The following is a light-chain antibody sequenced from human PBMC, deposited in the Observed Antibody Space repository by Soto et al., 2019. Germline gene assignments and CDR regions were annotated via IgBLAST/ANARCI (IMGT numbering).Light chain of an antibody. V-gene: IGKV3-20*01. CDR3: QQYGSSPFT. J-gene: IGKJ2*01. Sequence: EIVLTQSPGTLSLSPGERATLSCRASQSVSSSYLAWYQQKPGQAPRPLIYGASSRATGIPDRFSGSGSGTDFTLTISRLEPEDFAVYYCQQYGSSPFTFGQGTKLESK. CDR2: GAS. CDR1: QSVSSSY.